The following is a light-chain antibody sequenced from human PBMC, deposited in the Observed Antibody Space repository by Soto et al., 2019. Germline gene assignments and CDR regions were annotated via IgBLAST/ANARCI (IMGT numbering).Light chain of an antibody. J-gene: IGKJ1*01. Sequence: IVLTQSPGTLSVSPGERATLSCRASQSISSNYLAWYQQKTGHAPSLLIYGASSRATGIPDRFSGSGSGTDFTLTISRLEPEDSAIYYCQQYGSWTFGQGTKVQIK. CDR3: QQYGSWT. V-gene: IGKV3-20*01. CDR1: QSISSNY. CDR2: GAS.